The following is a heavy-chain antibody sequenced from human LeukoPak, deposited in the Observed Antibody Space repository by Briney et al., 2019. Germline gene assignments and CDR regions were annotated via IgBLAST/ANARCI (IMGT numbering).Heavy chain of an antibody. V-gene: IGHV3-11*01. CDR1: GFTFSDYY. D-gene: IGHD5-24*01. J-gene: IGHJ4*02. CDR3: ASSSKRWLQFGGGY. Sequence: PGGSLRLSCAASGFTFSDYYMSWIRQAPGKGLEWVSYVSSSGSTIYYADSVKGRFTISRDNAKNSLYLQMNSLRAEDTAVYYCASSSKRWLQFGGGYWGQGTLVTVSS. CDR2: VSSSGSTI.